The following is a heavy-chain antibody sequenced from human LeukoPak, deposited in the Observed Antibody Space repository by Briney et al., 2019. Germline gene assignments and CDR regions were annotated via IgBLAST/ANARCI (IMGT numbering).Heavy chain of an antibody. V-gene: IGHV3-21*01. J-gene: IGHJ4*02. D-gene: IGHD6-6*01. Sequence: PGGSLRLSCAASGFTFNNYNMNWVRQAPGKALEWVSSITSSGTYIFYADSVKGRFTISRDNAKNSLYLQMNSLRAEDTAVYYCATSPGLGYSSSLTGVDYWGQGTLVTVSS. CDR1: GFTFNNYN. CDR3: ATSPGLGYSSSLTGVDY. CDR2: ITSSGTYI.